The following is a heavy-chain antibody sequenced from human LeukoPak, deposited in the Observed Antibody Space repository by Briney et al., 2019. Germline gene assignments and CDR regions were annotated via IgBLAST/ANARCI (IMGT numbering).Heavy chain of an antibody. Sequence: ASVTVSCKASGYTFTSYYMHWVRQAPGQGLEWMGVINPSGGSTSYAQKFQGRVTMTRDTSTSTAYMELRSLRSDDTAVYYCARRDYYDSSGYYSHYFDYWGQGTLVTASS. J-gene: IGHJ4*02. V-gene: IGHV1-46*01. CDR2: INPSGGST. D-gene: IGHD3-22*01. CDR3: ARRDYYDSSGYYSHYFDY. CDR1: GYTFTSYY.